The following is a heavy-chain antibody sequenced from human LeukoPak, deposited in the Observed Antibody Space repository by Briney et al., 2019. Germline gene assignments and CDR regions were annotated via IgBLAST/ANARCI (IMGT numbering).Heavy chain of an antibody. CDR3: ARVVRWHDAFDI. J-gene: IGHJ3*02. Sequence: GASVKVSCKASGYTFTSYGISWVRQAPGQGLEWMGIINPSGGSTSYAQKFQGRVTMTRDTSTSTVYMELSSLRSEDTAVYYCARVVRWHDAFDIWGQGTMVTVSS. D-gene: IGHD4-23*01. V-gene: IGHV1-46*01. CDR1: GYTFTSYG. CDR2: INPSGGST.